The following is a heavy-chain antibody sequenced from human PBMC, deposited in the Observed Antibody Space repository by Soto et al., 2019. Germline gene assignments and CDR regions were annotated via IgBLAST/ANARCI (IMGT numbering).Heavy chain of an antibody. J-gene: IGHJ6*03. CDR3: ASGGTIFGIMDV. V-gene: IGHV1-8*01. Sequence: ASVKVSCKASGYTFTSYDINWVRQATGQGLEWMGWMNPNSGNTGYAQKFQGRVTMTRNTSISTAYMELSSLRSEDTAVYYCASGGTIFGIMDVWGKGTTVTVSS. CDR2: MNPNSGNT. D-gene: IGHD3-3*01. CDR1: GYTFTSYD.